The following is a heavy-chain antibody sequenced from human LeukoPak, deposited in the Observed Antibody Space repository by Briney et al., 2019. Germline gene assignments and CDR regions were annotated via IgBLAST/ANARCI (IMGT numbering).Heavy chain of an antibody. CDR3: AKDLEYQLLLGYFDY. J-gene: IGHJ4*02. CDR2: ISGSGGST. D-gene: IGHD2-2*01. V-gene: IGHV3-23*01. CDR1: GFTFSSYA. Sequence: PGGSLRLSCAASGFTFSSYAMSWVRQAPGEGLEWVSAISGSGGSTYYADSVRGRFTISRDNSKNTLYLQMNSLRAEDTAVYYCAKDLEYQLLLGYFDYWGQGTLVTVSS.